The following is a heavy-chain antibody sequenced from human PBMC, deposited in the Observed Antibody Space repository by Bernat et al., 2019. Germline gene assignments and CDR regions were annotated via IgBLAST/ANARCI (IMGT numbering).Heavy chain of an antibody. D-gene: IGHD3-9*01. Sequence: QVQLQQWGAGLLKPSETLSLTCAVYGGSFSGYYWSWIRQPPGKGLESIGEINHSGSTNYNPSLKSRVTISVDTSKNQFSLKLSSVTAADTAVYYCARTPLYYDILTGYPRTPWFDPWGQGTLVTVSS. V-gene: IGHV4-34*01. CDR2: INHSGST. CDR1: GGSFSGYY. CDR3: ARTPLYYDILTGYPRTPWFDP. J-gene: IGHJ5*02.